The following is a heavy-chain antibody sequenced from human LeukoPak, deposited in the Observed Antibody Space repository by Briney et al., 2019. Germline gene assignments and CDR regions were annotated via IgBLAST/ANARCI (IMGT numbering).Heavy chain of an antibody. D-gene: IGHD5-24*01. V-gene: IGHV2-5*01. J-gene: IGHJ4*02. Sequence: SGPTLVKPTQTLTLTCTFSGFSLSTSGVGVGWIRQPPGKALEWLALIYWNDDNRYSPSLKSRLTITKDTSKNQVVLTMTNVDPVDTATYYCAHRRLDRDDYNWGFDYWGQGTLVTVSS. CDR2: IYWNDDN. CDR3: AHRRLDRDDYNWGFDY. CDR1: GFSLSTSGVG.